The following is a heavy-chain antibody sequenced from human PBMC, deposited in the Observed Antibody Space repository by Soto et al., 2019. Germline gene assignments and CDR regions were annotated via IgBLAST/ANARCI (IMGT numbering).Heavy chain of an antibody. CDR3: AKDLTRQLAYWLDP. CDR1: GFSFTGYY. Sequence: ASVKVSCKASGFSFTGYYIHWLRQAPGQGLEWMGWINAHSGGTEYAQKFQGRVTLTKDTSIATAYLTLTSLTSDDTALYYCAKDLTRQLAYWLDPWGQGTQVTVSS. V-gene: IGHV1-2*02. J-gene: IGHJ5*02. D-gene: IGHD6-6*01. CDR2: INAHSGGT.